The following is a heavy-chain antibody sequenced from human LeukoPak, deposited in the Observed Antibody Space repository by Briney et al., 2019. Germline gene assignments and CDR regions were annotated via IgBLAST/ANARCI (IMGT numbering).Heavy chain of an antibody. V-gene: IGHV4-61*02. Sequence: SETLSLTCTVSGDSISSGSYYWSWIRQPAGKGLEWIGRIYTSGSTNYNPSLKSRVTISVDRSKNQFSLKLSSVTAADTAVYYCARDSGSNWFDPWGQGTLVTVSS. CDR3: ARDSGSNWFDP. J-gene: IGHJ5*02. CDR1: GDSISSGSYY. CDR2: IYTSGST.